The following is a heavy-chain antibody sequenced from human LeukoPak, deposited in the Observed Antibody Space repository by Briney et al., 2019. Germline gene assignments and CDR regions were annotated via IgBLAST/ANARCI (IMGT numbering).Heavy chain of an antibody. D-gene: IGHD2/OR15-2a*01. V-gene: IGHV3-48*02. CDR1: GFAFSTYS. CDR3: ARDNVGSTTYYAYWYFDL. CDR2: ISPSSRTI. J-gene: IGHJ2*01. Sequence: GGSLRLSCAASGFAFSTYSMNWVRQAPGKGLEWISFISPSSRTIYYADSVRGRFTISRDNAEKSLYLQTNGLRDDDAAMYYCARDNVGSTTYYAYWYFDLWGRGALVTVSS.